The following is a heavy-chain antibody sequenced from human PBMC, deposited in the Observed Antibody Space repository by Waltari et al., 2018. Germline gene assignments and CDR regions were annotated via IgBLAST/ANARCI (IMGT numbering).Heavy chain of an antibody. J-gene: IGHJ4*02. CDR3: ARHAGSGYYFHTLFDY. Sequence: QVQLQESGPGLVKPSETLSLTCAVSGYSISSGYYWGWIRQPPGKGLEWIGSIYHSGSTYYTPSLKSRVTISVDTSKNQFSLKLSSVTAADTAVYYCARHAGSGYYFHTLFDYWGQGTLVTVSS. D-gene: IGHD3-22*01. CDR1: GYSISSGYY. CDR2: IYHSGST. V-gene: IGHV4-38-2*01.